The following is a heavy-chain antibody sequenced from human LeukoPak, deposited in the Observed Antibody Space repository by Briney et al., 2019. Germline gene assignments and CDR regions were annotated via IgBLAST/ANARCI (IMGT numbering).Heavy chain of an antibody. CDR3: AKDHCTNGVCYTDY. Sequence: GGSLRLSCAASGFTFSTYGMHWVRQAPGKGLEWVVFIQYEGSNKYYADSVKGRFTISRDNSKNTLYLQMNSLRGEDTAIYYCAKDHCTNGVCYTDYWGQGTLVTVSS. D-gene: IGHD2-8*01. CDR2: IQYEGSNK. V-gene: IGHV3-30*02. J-gene: IGHJ4*02. CDR1: GFTFSTYG.